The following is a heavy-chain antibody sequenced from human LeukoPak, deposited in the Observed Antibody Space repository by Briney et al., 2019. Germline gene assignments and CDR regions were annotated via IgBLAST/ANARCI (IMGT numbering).Heavy chain of an antibody. J-gene: IGHJ4*02. D-gene: IGHD3-22*01. CDR3: ARDFYDTSGYYYDY. CDR2: ISYDDTNK. CDR1: GFTFSNYA. V-gene: IGHV3-30*04. Sequence: GGSLRLSCAASGFTFSNYALHWVRQAPGKGLEWVAVISYDDTNKYYVDSVKGRFTISRDNSKNTLYLQMNSLRAEDTAVYYCARDFYDTSGYYYDYWGQGTLVTVSS.